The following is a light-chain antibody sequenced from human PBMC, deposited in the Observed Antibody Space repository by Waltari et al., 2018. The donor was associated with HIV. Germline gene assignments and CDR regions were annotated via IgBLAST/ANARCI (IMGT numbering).Light chain of an antibody. J-gene: IGKJ2*01. CDR2: GAS. V-gene: IGKV3-20*01. CDR3: QQYGSSPLYT. CDR1: QSINSVY. Sequence: IVLTQSPGTLSLSPGERAILSCRASQSINSVYLAWYQQIPGQAPRLLISGASSRATGSPDRFSGSGSGADFTLTISRLEPEDFAVYYCQQYGSSPLYTFGQGTKLEIK.